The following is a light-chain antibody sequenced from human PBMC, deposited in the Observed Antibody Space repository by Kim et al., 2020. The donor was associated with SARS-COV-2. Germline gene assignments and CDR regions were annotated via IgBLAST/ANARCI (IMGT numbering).Light chain of an antibody. Sequence: QLVLTQSHSAYASLGASVKLTCTLSSGHSNYAIAWHQQQPEKGPRYLMKVNSDGSHTKGDGIPDRFSVSSSGAERYLAISSLQSEDEADYYCQTWGTGIQGVFGGGTKLTVL. J-gene: IGLJ3*02. V-gene: IGLV4-69*01. CDR3: QTWGTGIQGV. CDR2: VNSDGSH. CDR1: SGHSNYA.